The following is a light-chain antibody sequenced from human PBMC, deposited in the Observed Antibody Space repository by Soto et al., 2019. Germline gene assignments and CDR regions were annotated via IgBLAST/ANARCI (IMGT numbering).Light chain of an antibody. J-gene: IGKJ5*01. CDR1: QTFSNNY. CDR2: GAS. CDR3: QQYAGPPTT. V-gene: IGKV3-20*01. Sequence: EIVLTQSPGTLSLSPGDRATLSCRASQTFSNNYLAWCQQKPGQAPRVIMYGASRRATGIPDRFSGGGSGTDFTLTISRLEPEDFAVYFCQQYAGPPTTFGQGTRLEIK.